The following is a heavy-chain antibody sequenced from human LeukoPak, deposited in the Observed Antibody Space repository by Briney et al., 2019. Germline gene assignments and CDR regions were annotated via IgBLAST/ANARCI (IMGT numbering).Heavy chain of an antibody. D-gene: IGHD6-19*01. CDR2: IYSGGST. J-gene: IGHJ4*02. Sequence: VGSLRLSCAASGFTVSSNYMSWVRQAPGKGLEWVSVIYSGGSTYYADSVKGRFTISRDNSKNTLYLQMNSLRAEDTAVYYCARDARGWYPQPSNWGQGTLVTVSS. V-gene: IGHV3-66*01. CDR1: GFTVSSNY. CDR3: ARDARGWYPQPSN.